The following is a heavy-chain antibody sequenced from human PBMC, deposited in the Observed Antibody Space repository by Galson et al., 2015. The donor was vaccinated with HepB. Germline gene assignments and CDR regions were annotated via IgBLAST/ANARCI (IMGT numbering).Heavy chain of an antibody. CDR2: ISSNGGST. D-gene: IGHD3-9*01. Sequence: SLRLSCAASGFTFSSYAMHWVRQAPGKGLEYVSAISSNGGSTYYADSVKGRFTISRDNSKNTLYLQMSSLRAEDTAVYYCVKDIDILTGYLDYWGQGTLVTVSS. CDR3: VKDIDILTGYLDY. J-gene: IGHJ4*02. V-gene: IGHV3-64D*06. CDR1: GFTFSSYA.